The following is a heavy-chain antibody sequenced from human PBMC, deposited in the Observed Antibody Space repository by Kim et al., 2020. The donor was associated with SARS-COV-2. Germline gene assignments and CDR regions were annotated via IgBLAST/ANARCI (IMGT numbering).Heavy chain of an antibody. D-gene: IGHD6-19*01. Sequence: DSVKGRFTISRDNAKNSLYMQMNSLRAEDTAVYYCARDEYSSGWEGGPDYWGQGTLVTVSS. V-gene: IGHV3-7*01. CDR3: ARDEYSSGWEGGPDY. J-gene: IGHJ4*02.